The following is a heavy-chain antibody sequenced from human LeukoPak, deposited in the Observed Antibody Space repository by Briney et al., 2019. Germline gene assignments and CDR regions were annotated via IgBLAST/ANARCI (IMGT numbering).Heavy chain of an antibody. CDR3: SKQMTAYDILTGYHNWFDP. D-gene: IGHD3-9*01. J-gene: IGHJ5*02. CDR2: IIPIFGTA. V-gene: IGHV1-69*13. Sequence: SVKVSCKASGGTFSSYAISWVRQAPGQGLEWMGGIIPIFGTANYAQKFQGRVTITADESTSTAYMELSSLRSEDTAVYFFSKQMTAYDILTGYHNWFDPWGQGTLVTVSS. CDR1: GGTFSSYA.